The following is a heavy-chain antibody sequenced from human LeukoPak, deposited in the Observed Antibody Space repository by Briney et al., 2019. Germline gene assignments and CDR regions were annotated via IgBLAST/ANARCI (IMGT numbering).Heavy chain of an antibody. Sequence: ASVKVSCKASGYTFTSYDINWVRQATGQGLEWMGWMNPNSGNTGYAQKFQSRVTMTRNTSISTAYMELSSLRSEDTAVYYCARAPTRYCSSRYPHGFDPWGQGTLVTVSS. CDR1: GYTFTSYD. D-gene: IGHD6-13*01. V-gene: IGHV1-8*01. CDR3: ARAPTRYCSSRYPHGFDP. CDR2: MNPNSGNT. J-gene: IGHJ5*02.